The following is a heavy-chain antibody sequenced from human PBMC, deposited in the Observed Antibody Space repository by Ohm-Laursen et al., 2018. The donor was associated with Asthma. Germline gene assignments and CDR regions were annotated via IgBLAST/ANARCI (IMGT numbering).Heavy chain of an antibody. CDR1: GGSITNYY. J-gene: IGHJ4*02. D-gene: IGHD3-16*01. V-gene: IGHV4-59*01. Sequence: GTLSLTCHVSGGSITNYYWSWIRQPPGKGLEWIGNIFYSGSTNYNPSLKSRVTISVGTSKNEFSLRLSSLTAADTAVYYCARDSSEVSWGHHLFDSWGQGTLVTVSS. CDR3: ARDSSEVSWGHHLFDS. CDR2: IFYSGST.